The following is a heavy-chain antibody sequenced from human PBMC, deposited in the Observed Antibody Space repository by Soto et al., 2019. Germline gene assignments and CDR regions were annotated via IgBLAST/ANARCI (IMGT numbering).Heavy chain of an antibody. CDR1: GFTFSSYG. CDR2: IWYDGSNK. D-gene: IGHD2-15*01. CDR3: ARGTLNCSGGSCYSYYFDY. J-gene: IGHJ4*02. Sequence: VQLVESGGGVVQPGRSLRLSCAASGFTFSSYGMHWVRQAPGKGLEWVAVIWYDGSNKYYADSVKGRFTISRDNSKNTLYLQMNSLRAEDTAVYYCARGTLNCSGGSCYSYYFDYWGQGTLVTVSS. V-gene: IGHV3-33*01.